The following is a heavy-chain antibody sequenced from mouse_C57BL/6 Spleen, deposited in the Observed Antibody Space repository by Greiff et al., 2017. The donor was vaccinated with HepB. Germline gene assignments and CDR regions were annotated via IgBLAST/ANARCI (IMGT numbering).Heavy chain of an antibody. CDR1: GYTFTSYT. CDR3: ASCITTVEDWYFDV. Sequence: QVQLQQSGAELARPGASVKMSCKASGYTFTSYTMHWVNQRPGQGLEWIGYINPSSGYTKYNQKFKDKATLTADKTSSTAYMQLSSLTSEDSAVYYCASCITTVEDWYFDVWGTGTTVTVSS. V-gene: IGHV1-4*01. J-gene: IGHJ1*03. CDR2: INPSSGYT. D-gene: IGHD1-1*01.